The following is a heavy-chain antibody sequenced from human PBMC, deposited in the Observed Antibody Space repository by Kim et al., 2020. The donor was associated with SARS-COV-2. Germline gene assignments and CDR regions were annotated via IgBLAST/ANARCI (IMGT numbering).Heavy chain of an antibody. J-gene: IGHJ6*02. Sequence: GGSLRLSCAASGFTFSSYAMSWVRQAPGKGLEWVSAISGSGGSTYYADSVKGRFTISRDNSKNTLYLQMNSLRAEDTAVYYCAKGNDILTGYYYYYYGMDVWGQGTTVTVSS. V-gene: IGHV3-23*01. CDR2: ISGSGGST. CDR3: AKGNDILTGYYYYYYGMDV. CDR1: GFTFSSYA. D-gene: IGHD3-9*01.